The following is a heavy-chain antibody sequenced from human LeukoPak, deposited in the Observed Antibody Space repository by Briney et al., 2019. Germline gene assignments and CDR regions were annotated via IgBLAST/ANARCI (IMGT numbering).Heavy chain of an antibody. J-gene: IGHJ4*02. CDR3: ARDGRDLELYNSGWHFDC. Sequence: GGSLRLSCAASGFTFSSYGMHWVRQAPGKGLEWVAFIRYDGSNKYYADSVKGRFTISRDNSKNTLYLQMNSLRAEDTAVYYCARDGRDLELYNSGWHFDCWGQGTLVTVSS. CDR2: IRYDGSNK. D-gene: IGHD6-19*01. V-gene: IGHV3-30*02. CDR1: GFTFSSYG.